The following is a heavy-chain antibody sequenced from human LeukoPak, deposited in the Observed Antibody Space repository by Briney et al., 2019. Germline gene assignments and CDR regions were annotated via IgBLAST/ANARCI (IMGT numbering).Heavy chain of an antibody. V-gene: IGHV4-59*12. CDR3: ARDRLLLVGVMGS. J-gene: IGHJ4*02. CDR2: IDHVGNT. CDR1: NDSISSYY. D-gene: IGHD3-16*01. Sequence: SETLSLTCTVSNDSISSYYWSWIRQFPGKGLEWIGYIDHVGNTNCDPSLKSRLTLSVDTSKKQLSLQLSSVTAADTAVYYCARDRLLLVGVMGSWGQGTLVTVSS.